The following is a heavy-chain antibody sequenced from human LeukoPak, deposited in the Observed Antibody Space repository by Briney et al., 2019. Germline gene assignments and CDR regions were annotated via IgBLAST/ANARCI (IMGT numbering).Heavy chain of an antibody. J-gene: IGHJ5*02. CDR1: GGTFSSYA. CDR3: ARGPTYYYDSSGYSNWFDP. CDR2: IIPIFGTA. Sequence: SVKVSCKASGGTFSSYAISWVRRAPGQGLEWMGRIIPIFGTANYAQKFQGRVTITTDESTSTAYMELSSLRSEDTAVYYCARGPTYYYDSSGYSNWFDPWGQGTLVTVSS. V-gene: IGHV1-69*05. D-gene: IGHD3-22*01.